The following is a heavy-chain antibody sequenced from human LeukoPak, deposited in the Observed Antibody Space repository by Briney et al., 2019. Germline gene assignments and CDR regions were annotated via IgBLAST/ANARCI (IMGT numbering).Heavy chain of an antibody. V-gene: IGHV4-34*01. J-gene: IGHJ3*02. CDR1: GRSFSGYY. D-gene: IGHD3-10*01. CDR3: ARGTYYYGSGSSSDAFDI. CDR2: INHSGST. Sequence: SETLSLTCAVYGRSFSGYYWSWVRQPPGKGLEWIGEINHSGSTNYNPSLKSRVTISVDTSKNQFSLKLSSVTAADTAVYYCARGTYYYGSGSSSDAFDIWGQGTMVTVSS.